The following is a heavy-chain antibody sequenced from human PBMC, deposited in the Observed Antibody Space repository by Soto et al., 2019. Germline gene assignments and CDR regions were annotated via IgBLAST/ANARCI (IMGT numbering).Heavy chain of an antibody. CDR2: IYHSGST. CDR3: ARSPDSSGYYPRWYYYGMDV. D-gene: IGHD3-22*01. V-gene: IGHV4-4*02. J-gene: IGHJ6*02. CDR1: GGSISSSNW. Sequence: SETLSLTCAFSGGSISSSNWSSWVRQPPGKGLEWIGEIYHSGSTNYNPSLKSRVTISVDKSKNQFSLKLSSVTAADTAVYYCARSPDSSGYYPRWYYYGMDVWGQGTTVT.